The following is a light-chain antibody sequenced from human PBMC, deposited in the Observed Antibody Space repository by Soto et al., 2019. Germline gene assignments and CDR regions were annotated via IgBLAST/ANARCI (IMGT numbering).Light chain of an antibody. CDR3: QQYNSYSPLT. Sequence: ITQSPATLSVSPGERAALSCRASQFVSGNLAWYQQKPGQGPRLLIYDAPNRATGVSARFSGSGSGTDFTLTISSLEPEDFATYYWQQYNSYSPLTFGGGTKVDI. CDR1: QFVSGN. CDR2: DAP. J-gene: IGKJ4*01. V-gene: IGKV3D-15*01.